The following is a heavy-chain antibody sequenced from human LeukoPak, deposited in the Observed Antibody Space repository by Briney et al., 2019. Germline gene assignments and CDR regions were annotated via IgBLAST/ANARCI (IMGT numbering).Heavy chain of an antibody. J-gene: IGHJ3*02. CDR2: IYYSGST. CDR3: ARGLDAFGI. CDR1: GGSISSSSYY. Sequence: SETLSLTCTVSGGSISSSSYYWGWIRQPPGKGLEWIGSIYYSGSTYYNPSLKSRVTISVDTSKNQFSLKLSSVTAADTAVYYCARGLDAFGIWGQGTMVTVSS. V-gene: IGHV4-39*07.